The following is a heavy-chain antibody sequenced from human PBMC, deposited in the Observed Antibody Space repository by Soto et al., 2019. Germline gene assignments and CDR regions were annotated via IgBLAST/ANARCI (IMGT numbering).Heavy chain of an antibody. CDR1: GGSISSYY. CDR3: ARSELYYYDSSGYLPAYYYGMDV. V-gene: IGHV4-59*01. Sequence: SETLSLTCTVSGGSISSYYWSWIRQPPGKGLEWIGYIYYSGSTNYNPSLKSRVTISVDTSKNQFSLKLSSVTAADTAVYYCARSELYYYDSSGYLPAYYYGMDVWGQGTTVTVSS. D-gene: IGHD3-22*01. CDR2: IYYSGST. J-gene: IGHJ6*02.